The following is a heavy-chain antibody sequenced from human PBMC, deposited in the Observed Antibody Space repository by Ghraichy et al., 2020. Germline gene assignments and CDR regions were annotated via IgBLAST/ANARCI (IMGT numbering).Heavy chain of an antibody. V-gene: IGHV3-7*01. J-gene: IGHJ4*02. CDR2: INPDGSDK. CDR1: GFTFSSSW. Sequence: ESLNISCAASGFTFSSSWMTWFRQGPGKRLEWVAHINPDGSDKYYVDSVKGRFTISRDNAKNSLYLQMDSLIAEDTALYYCGRSAYWGQGALVTVSS. CDR3: GRSAY.